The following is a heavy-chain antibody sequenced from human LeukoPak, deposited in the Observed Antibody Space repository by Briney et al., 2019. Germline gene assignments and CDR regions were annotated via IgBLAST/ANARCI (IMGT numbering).Heavy chain of an antibody. CDR1: GGSISSSSYY. J-gene: IGHJ5*02. CDR2: IYYSGST. V-gene: IGHV4-39*07. Sequence: PSETLSLTCTGSGGSISSSSYYWGWIRQPPGKGPEWIGCIYYSGSTYYNPSLKSRVTISVDTSKNQFSLKLSSVTAADTAVYYCARLKRPYGSGSYYRLNWFDPWGQGTLVTVSS. CDR3: ARLKRPYGSGSYYRLNWFDP. D-gene: IGHD3-10*01.